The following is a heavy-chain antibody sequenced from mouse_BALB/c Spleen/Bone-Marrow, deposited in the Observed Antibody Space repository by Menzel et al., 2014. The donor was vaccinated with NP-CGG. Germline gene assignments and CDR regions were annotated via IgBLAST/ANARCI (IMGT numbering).Heavy chain of an antibody. D-gene: IGHD1-1*01. CDR1: GFSLTSYG. J-gene: IGHJ3*01. CDR3: ARNYYGSSAY. CDR2: IWSGGST. Sequence: QVQLQQSGPGLVQPSQSLSITCTVSGFSLTSYGVHWFRQSPGKGLEWLGVIWSGGSTDYNAAFISRLSISKDNSKSQVFFKMNSLQANDTAIYYCARNYYGSSAYWGQGTLVTVSA. V-gene: IGHV2-2*02.